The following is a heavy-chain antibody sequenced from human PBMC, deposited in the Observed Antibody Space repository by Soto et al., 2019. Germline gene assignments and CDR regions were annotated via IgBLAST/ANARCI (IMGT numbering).Heavy chain of an antibody. V-gene: IGHV4-31*03. Sequence: SETLSLTCTISGGSISSRDYYWSWIRQHPGKGLEWIGYIYYSGNTNYNPSLKSRVTISLDTSKNQFSLKLSSVTAADTAVYYCARSPENYYGSGSYFFDNWGQGTLVTVSS. CDR2: IYYSGNT. J-gene: IGHJ4*02. CDR3: ARSPENYYGSGSYFFDN. D-gene: IGHD3-10*01. CDR1: GGSISSRDYY.